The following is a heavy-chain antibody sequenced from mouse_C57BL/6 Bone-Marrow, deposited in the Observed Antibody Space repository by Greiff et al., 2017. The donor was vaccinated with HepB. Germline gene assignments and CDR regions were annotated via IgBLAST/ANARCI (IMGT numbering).Heavy chain of an antibody. D-gene: IGHD2-1*01. Sequence: QVTLKVCGPGILQPSQTLSLTCSFSGFSLSTFGMGVGWIRQPSGKGLEWLAHIWWDDDKYYNPALNSRLTISKDTSKNQVFLKIANVDTADTATYYCARIEDYGNYDYFDYWGQGTTLTVSS. CDR1: GFSLSTFGMG. CDR2: IWWDDDK. J-gene: IGHJ2*01. CDR3: ARIEDYGNYDYFDY. V-gene: IGHV8-8*01.